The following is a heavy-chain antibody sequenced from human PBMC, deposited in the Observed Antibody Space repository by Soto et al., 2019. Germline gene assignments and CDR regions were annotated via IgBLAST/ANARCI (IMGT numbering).Heavy chain of an antibody. CDR3: ARGLGGDFWSGYYSWWDYYYYYYMDV. J-gene: IGHJ6*03. D-gene: IGHD3-3*01. CDR1: GGSISSGGYY. Sequence: SETLSLTCTFSGGSISSGGYYWSWIRQHPGKGLEWIGYIYYSGSTYYNPSLKSRVTISVDTSKNQFSLKLSSVTAADTAVYYCARGLGGDFWSGYYSWWDYYYYYYMDVWGKGTTVTVSS. CDR2: IYYSGST. V-gene: IGHV4-31*03.